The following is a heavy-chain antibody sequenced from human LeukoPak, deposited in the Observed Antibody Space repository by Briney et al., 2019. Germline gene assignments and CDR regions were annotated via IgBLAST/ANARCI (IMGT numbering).Heavy chain of an antibody. CDR1: GFTFSSYA. J-gene: IGHJ3*02. Sequence: GGSLRLSCAASGFTFSSYAMSWVRQAPGKGLEWVSAISGSGGSTYYADSVKGRFTISRDNSKNTPYLQMNSLRAEVTAVSHCAKRHYGSGSSGAFDIWGQGTMVTLSS. D-gene: IGHD3-10*01. CDR3: AKRHYGSGSSGAFDI. CDR2: ISGSGGST. V-gene: IGHV3-23*01.